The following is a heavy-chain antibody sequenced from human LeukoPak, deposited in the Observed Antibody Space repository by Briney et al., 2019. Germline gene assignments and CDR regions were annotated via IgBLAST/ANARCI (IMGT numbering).Heavy chain of an antibody. D-gene: IGHD3-22*01. V-gene: IGHV4-59*01. CDR2: IYYSETT. Sequence: PSETLSLTCTVSGGSISRNYWNWIRQPPGKGLEWIGNIYYSETTNYNPSLKSRVSISVDTSKNLLSLKLSSVTAADTAVYYCASGYYDSSGYPHDYWGQGTLVTVSS. CDR3: ASGYYDSSGYPHDY. CDR1: GGSISRNY. J-gene: IGHJ4*02.